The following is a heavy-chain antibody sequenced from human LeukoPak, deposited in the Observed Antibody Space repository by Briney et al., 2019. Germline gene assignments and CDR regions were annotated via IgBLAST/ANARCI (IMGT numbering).Heavy chain of an antibody. CDR1: GFSVSSTY. Sequence: GGSLRLSCAASGFSVSSTYMSWVRQAPGKGLDWLSVIYSGGGTYYAESVKGRFTTSRDISKNTLHLQMNNLRAEDTAVYYCAREGTTGHGINDQGLDSWGQGTLVTVSS. CDR2: IYSGGGT. V-gene: IGHV3-66*01. J-gene: IGHJ4*02. D-gene: IGHD4-17*01. CDR3: AREGTTGHGINDQGLDS.